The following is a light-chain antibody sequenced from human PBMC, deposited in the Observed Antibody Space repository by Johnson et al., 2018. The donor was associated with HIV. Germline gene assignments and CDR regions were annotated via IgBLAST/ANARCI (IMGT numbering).Light chain of an antibody. CDR3: GTGDSSLSAGGV. V-gene: IGLV1-51*02. Sequence: QSVLTQPPSVSAAPGQKVTISCSGSSSNIGNNYVSWYQQLPGTAPKLLIYENNKRPSGIPDRFSGSKSGTSATLGITGLQTGDEADYYCGTGDSSLSAGGVCGTGTKVTV. CDR2: ENN. CDR1: SSNIGNNY. J-gene: IGLJ1*01.